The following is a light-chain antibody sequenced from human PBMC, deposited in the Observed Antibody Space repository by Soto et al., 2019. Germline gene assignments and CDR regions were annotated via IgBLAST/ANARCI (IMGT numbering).Light chain of an antibody. J-gene: IGKJ3*01. CDR2: GAS. V-gene: IGKV3-20*01. CDR3: QQYGSSPPSFT. Sequence: EIVLTQSPGTLSLSPGERATLSCRASQSVSSSYLAWYQQKPGQAPRLLIYGASSRATGIPDRFSGSGSGTDFTLTICRLEPEDFAVYYCQQYGSSPPSFTFGPGTKVDIK. CDR1: QSVSSSY.